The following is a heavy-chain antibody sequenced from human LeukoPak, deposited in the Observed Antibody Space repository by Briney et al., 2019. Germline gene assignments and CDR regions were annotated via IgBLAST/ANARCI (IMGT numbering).Heavy chain of an antibody. CDR1: GYTFTGYY. D-gene: IGHD3-3*01. CDR3: ARERYYDFWSGRDAFDI. J-gene: IGHJ3*02. CDR2: IHPNSGGT. V-gene: IGHV1-2*02. Sequence: ASVKVSCKASGYTFTGYYMHWVRQAPGQGLEWMGWIHPNSGGTNYAQKFQGRVTMTRDTSISTAYMELSRLRSDDTAVYYCARERYYDFWSGRDAFDIWGQGTMVTVSS.